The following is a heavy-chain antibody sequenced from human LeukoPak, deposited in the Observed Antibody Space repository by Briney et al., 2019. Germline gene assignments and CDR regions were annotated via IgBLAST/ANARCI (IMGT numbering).Heavy chain of an antibody. J-gene: IGHJ6*04. Sequence: SETLSLTCADYGGSFSGYYWSWIRKPPGKGLEWLGEINHSGSTNYNPSLKSRVTISVDTSKDQFSLKLSSVTAADTAVYYCARGIWYCSSTSCYSGSYYYYGMDVWGKGTTVTVSS. D-gene: IGHD2-2*01. CDR1: GGSFSGYY. CDR3: ARGIWYCSSTSCYSGSYYYYGMDV. V-gene: IGHV4-34*01. CDR2: INHSGST.